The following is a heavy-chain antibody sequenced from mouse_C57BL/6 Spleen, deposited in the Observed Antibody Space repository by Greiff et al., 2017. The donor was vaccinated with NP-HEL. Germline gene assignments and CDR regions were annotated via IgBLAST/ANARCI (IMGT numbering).Heavy chain of an antibody. J-gene: IGHJ3*01. Sequence: VQLKESGEGLVKPGGSLKLSCAASGFTFSSYAMSWVRQTPEKRLAWVAYISSGGDYIYYADTVKGRFTISRDNARNTLYLQMSSLKSEDTAMYYCTRVDDGYDEAYWGQGTLVTVSA. CDR3: TRVDDGYDEAY. D-gene: IGHD2-2*01. CDR1: GFTFSSYA. V-gene: IGHV5-9-1*02. CDR2: ISSGGDYI.